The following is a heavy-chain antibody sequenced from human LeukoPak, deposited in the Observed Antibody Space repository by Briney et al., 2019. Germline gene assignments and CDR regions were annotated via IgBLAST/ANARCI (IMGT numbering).Heavy chain of an antibody. D-gene: IGHD3-22*01. Sequence: GGSLRLSCAASGFTFSDYYMSWIRQAPGKGLEWVSYISSSGSTIYYADSVKGRFTISRDNSKNTLYLQMNSLRAEDTAVYYCAKAQYYYDSSGSDYWGQGTLVTVSS. CDR2: ISSSGSTI. CDR3: AKAQYYYDSSGSDY. V-gene: IGHV3-11*04. J-gene: IGHJ4*02. CDR1: GFTFSDYY.